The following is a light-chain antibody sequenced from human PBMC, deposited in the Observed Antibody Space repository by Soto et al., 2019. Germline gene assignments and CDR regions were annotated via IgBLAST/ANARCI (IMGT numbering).Light chain of an antibody. CDR1: QAISTY. Sequence: EIQMTQSPSTLSESSGDRVTITCRSSQAISTYLNWYQQKPGKAPNLLIYAASSLQSGVPSRFSGSGSETDFTLTISSLQPEDVATYSCHQSYSTTWTLGQGTKVDIK. CDR3: HQSYSTTWT. V-gene: IGKV1-39*01. J-gene: IGKJ1*01. CDR2: AAS.